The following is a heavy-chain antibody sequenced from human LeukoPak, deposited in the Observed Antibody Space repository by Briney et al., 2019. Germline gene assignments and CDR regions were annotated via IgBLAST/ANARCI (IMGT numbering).Heavy chain of an antibody. Sequence: ASVKVSRKASNYTFTSYGISWVRQAPGQGLEWMGWISGYNGNTHYPQKLQGRVTMTTDTSTSTAYMELRSLRSDDTAVSYCAREGPMTGGATDYWGQGTLVTVSS. J-gene: IGHJ4*02. CDR2: ISGYNGNT. D-gene: IGHD1-14*01. CDR3: AREGPMTGGATDY. V-gene: IGHV1-18*01. CDR1: NYTFTSYG.